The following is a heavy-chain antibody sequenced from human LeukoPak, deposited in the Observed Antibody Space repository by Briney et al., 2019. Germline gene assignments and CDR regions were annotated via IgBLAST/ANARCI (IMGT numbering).Heavy chain of an antibody. V-gene: IGHV4-31*03. D-gene: IGHD4-17*01. CDR1: GGSISSGDYY. CDR2: IYYSGST. CDR3: VRDTASRGRWFDP. Sequence: PSQTLSLTCTVSGGSISSGDYYWSWIRQHPGKGLVWIGYIYYSGSTYYNPSLKSRVTISVDTSKNQFSLKLSSVTAADTAVYYCVRDTASRGRWFDPWGQGTLVTVSS. J-gene: IGHJ5*02.